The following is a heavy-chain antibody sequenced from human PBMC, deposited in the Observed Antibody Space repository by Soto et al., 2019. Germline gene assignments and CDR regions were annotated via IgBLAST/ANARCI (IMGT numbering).Heavy chain of an antibody. CDR1: GYSFTSYW. CDR2: IYPGDSDT. D-gene: IGHD3-10*01. Sequence: PGESLKISCKGSGYSFTSYWIGWVRQMPGKGLEWMGIIYPGDSDTRYSTSFQGQVTISADKSISTAYLQWSSLKGSDTAMYYCASHLTMVRGKKLQIFDYWGQGTLVNVSS. CDR3: ASHLTMVRGKKLQIFDY. V-gene: IGHV5-51*01. J-gene: IGHJ4*02.